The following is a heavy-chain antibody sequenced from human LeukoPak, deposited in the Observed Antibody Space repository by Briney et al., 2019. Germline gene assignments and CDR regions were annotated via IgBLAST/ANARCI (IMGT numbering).Heavy chain of an antibody. J-gene: IGHJ4*02. Sequence: SETLSLTCTVSGGSISSYYWSWIRQPPGKGLEWIGYIYYSGSTNYNPSLKSRVTISVDTSKNQFSLKLSSVTAADTAVYYCTRVPLAMVRGLIPPYYFDYWGQGTLVTVSS. CDR1: GGSISSYY. D-gene: IGHD3-10*01. CDR2: IYYSGST. CDR3: TRVPLAMVRGLIPPYYFDY. V-gene: IGHV4-59*01.